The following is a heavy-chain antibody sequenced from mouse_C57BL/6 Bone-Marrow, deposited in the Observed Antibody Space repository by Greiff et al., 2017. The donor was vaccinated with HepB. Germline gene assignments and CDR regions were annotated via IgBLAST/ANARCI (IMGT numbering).Heavy chain of an antibody. Sequence: QVQLQQPGAELVKPGASVKMSCKASGYTFTSYWITWVKQRPGQGLEWIGDIYPGSGSTNYNEKFKSKATLTVDTSSSTAYMQLSSLTSEDSAVYYCARGGISYGNWEVYFDYWGKGTTLTVSS. CDR3: ARGGISYGNWEVYFDY. V-gene: IGHV1-55*01. CDR2: IYPGSGST. D-gene: IGHD2-1*01. J-gene: IGHJ2*01. CDR1: GYTFTSYW.